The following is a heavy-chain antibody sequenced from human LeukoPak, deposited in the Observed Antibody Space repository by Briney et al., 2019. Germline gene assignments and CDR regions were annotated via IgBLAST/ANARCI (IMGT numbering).Heavy chain of an antibody. CDR2: IYTSGST. CDR1: GGSISSYY. Sequence: SETLSLTCTVCGGSISSYYWSWIRQPAGKGLEWIGRIYTSGSTNYNPSLKSRVTMSVDTSKNQFSLKLSSVTAADTAVYYCARIRRGITLTANAFDIWGQGTMVTVSS. CDR3: ARIRRGITLTANAFDI. V-gene: IGHV4-4*07. J-gene: IGHJ3*02. D-gene: IGHD2-21*02.